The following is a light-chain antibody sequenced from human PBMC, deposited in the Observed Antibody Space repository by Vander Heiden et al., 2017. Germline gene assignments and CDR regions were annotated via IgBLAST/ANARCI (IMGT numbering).Light chain of an antibody. V-gene: IGKV3-20*01. CDR1: HTGSGND. CDR3: QQYGTSPFT. Sequence: EIVLTQSPGTLSWSPGERATLSCRASHTGSGNDLAWYQHKAGQATRLLMYAAASRATGIPDRFSGSGSRMDFTLTISRLEPEDFAVYYCQQYGTSPFTFGGGTKVEIK. CDR2: AAA. J-gene: IGKJ4*01.